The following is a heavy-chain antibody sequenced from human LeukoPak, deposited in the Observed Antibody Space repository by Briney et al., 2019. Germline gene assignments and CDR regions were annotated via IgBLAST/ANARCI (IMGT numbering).Heavy chain of an antibody. CDR2: IYYDGTNK. CDR3: VRDKKPYYFDY. V-gene: IGHV3-33*01. Sequence: GGSLRLSRAASGFIFSSYGMHWVRQAPGKGLEWVAVIYYDGTNKFYADSVKGRFSISRDTSKDTLYLQMNSLRADDTAVYYCVRDKKPYYFDYWGQGTLVTVSS. CDR1: GFIFSSYG. J-gene: IGHJ4*02.